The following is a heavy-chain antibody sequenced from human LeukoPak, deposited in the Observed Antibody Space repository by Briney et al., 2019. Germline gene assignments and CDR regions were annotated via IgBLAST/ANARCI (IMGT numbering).Heavy chain of an antibody. CDR1: GGSITSDY. V-gene: IGHV4-59*08. J-gene: IGHJ4*02. CDR3: ARFYYDSRGYWYYFDY. D-gene: IGHD3-22*01. Sequence: SETLSLTCTVPGGSITSDYWSWIRQPQGKGVEWIGYISYSGSTSYDLSLKSRVTISGDSSKKQFSLKLSSVTAADTAVYYCARFYYDSRGYWYYFDYWGQGTLVTVSS. CDR2: ISYSGST.